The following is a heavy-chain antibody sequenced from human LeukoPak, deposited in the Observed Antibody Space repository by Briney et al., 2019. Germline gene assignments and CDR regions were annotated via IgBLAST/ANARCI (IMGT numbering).Heavy chain of an antibody. CDR2: INPNSGGT. CDR3: ARGTGEGYSYGRYYFDY. CDR1: GYTFTGYY. D-gene: IGHD5-18*01. V-gene: IGHV1-2*02. Sequence: ASVKVSCKASGYTFTGYYMHWVRQAPGQGLEWMGWINPNSGGTNYAQKFQGRVTMTRDTSISTAYMELSRLRSDDTAVYYCARGTGEGYSYGRYYFDYWGQGTLVTVSS. J-gene: IGHJ4*02.